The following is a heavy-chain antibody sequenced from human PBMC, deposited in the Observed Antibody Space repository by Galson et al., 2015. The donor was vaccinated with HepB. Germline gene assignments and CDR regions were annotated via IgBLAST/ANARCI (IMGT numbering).Heavy chain of an antibody. CDR2: ISSSSSYI. V-gene: IGHV3-21*01. Sequence: SLRLSCAASGFTFSSYSMNWVRQAPGKGLEWVSSISSSSSYIYYADSVKGRFTISRDNAKNSLYLQMNSLRAEDTAVYYCARDLDYYDSSGYYRFDYWGQGTLVTVSS. D-gene: IGHD3-22*01. CDR1: GFTFSSYS. J-gene: IGHJ4*02. CDR3: ARDLDYYDSSGYYRFDY.